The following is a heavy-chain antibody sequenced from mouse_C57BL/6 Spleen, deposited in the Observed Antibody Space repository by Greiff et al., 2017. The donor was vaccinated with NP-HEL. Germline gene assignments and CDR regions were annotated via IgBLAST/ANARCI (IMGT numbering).Heavy chain of an antibody. J-gene: IGHJ4*01. Sequence: QVQLQQSGAELARPGASVKMSCKASGYTFTSYTMHWVKQRPGQGLEWIGYINPSSGYTKYNQKFKDKATLTADKSSSTAYMQLSRLTSEDSAVYYGERSVRVAMDYRGKGTSVTVSS. V-gene: IGHV1-4*01. D-gene: IGHD2-14*01. CDR2: INPSSGYT. CDR1: GYTFTSYT. CDR3: ERSVRVAMDY.